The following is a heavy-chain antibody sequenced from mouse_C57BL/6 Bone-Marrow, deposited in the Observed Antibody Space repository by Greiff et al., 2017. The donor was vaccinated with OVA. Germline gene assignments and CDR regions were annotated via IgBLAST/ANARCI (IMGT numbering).Heavy chain of an antibody. V-gene: IGHV7-3*01. J-gene: IGHJ1*03. CDR2: IRNKANGYTT. D-gene: IGHD2-1*01. CDR3: ARDEGYGNFDWYFDV. Sequence: DVKLVESGGGLVQPGGSLSLSCAASGFNFTDYYMSWVRQPPGKALEWLGFIRNKANGYTTEYRATVKGRFTISRDNSQSILYLQMNALRAEDSATDYCARDEGYGNFDWYFDVWGTGTTVTVSS. CDR1: GFNFTDYY.